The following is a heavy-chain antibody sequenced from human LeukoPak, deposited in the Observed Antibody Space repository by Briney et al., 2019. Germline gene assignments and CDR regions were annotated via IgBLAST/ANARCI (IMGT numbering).Heavy chain of an antibody. CDR1: GYIFSTFP. CDR2: INTNTGSP. CDR3: VRSIDTTGYFNY. J-gene: IGHJ4*02. V-gene: IGHV7-4-1*02. D-gene: IGHD3-22*01. Sequence: GASVKVSCKASGYIFSTFPINWVRQAPGQGLEWMGWINTNTGSPTYAQGLTGRFVFSLDTSVSTAFLQINSLKTEDTALYYCVRSIDTTGYFNYWGQGTLVTVSS.